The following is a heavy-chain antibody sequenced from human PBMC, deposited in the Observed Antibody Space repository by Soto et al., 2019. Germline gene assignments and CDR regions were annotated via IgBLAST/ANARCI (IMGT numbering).Heavy chain of an antibody. J-gene: IGHJ6*02. D-gene: IGHD2-2*01. CDR3: ASDSRYCSSTSCCEYYYYGIDV. CDR1: GYTFTSYV. CDR2: ISAYNGNT. V-gene: IGHV1-18*01. Sequence: ASVKVSCKASGYTFTSYVSSWVRQAPGQGLEWMGWISAYNGNTNYAQKLQGRVTMTTDTSTSTAYMELRSLRSDDTAVYYCASDSRYCSSTSCCEYYYYGIDVWGQGTTVTVSS.